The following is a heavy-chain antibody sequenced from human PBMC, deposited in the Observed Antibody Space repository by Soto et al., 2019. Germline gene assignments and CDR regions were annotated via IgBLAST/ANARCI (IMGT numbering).Heavy chain of an antibody. CDR3: AKALMVVIITSFDY. V-gene: IGHV3-23*01. D-gene: IGHD3-22*01. Sequence: EVQLLESGGGLVQPGGSLRLSCAASGFTFSGYGMSWVRQAPGKGLEWVSGISGSGDSTYYADSVKGRFTISRDNSKNTLYLQMNSLRAEDTAVYYCAKALMVVIITSFDYWGQGPLVTASS. CDR1: GFTFSGYG. J-gene: IGHJ4*02. CDR2: ISGSGDST.